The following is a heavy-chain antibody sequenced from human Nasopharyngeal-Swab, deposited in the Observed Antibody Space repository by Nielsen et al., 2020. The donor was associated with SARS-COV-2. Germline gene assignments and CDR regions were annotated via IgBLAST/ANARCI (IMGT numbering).Heavy chain of an antibody. CDR1: GGSIKSYY. Sequence: ESLKISCTVSGGSIKSYYWSWVRQPPGKGLEWIGNSFYSGTPNYNPSLKSRVTISVDAPRNQFSLRLNSVTSADTAMYYCARDSSGWHYWGQGTLVTVSS. J-gene: IGHJ4*02. D-gene: IGHD6-19*01. V-gene: IGHV4-59*01. CDR3: ARDSSGWHY. CDR2: SFYSGTP.